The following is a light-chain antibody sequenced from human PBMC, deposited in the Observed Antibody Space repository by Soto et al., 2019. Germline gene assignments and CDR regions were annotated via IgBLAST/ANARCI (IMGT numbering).Light chain of an antibody. V-gene: IGKV1-5*03. CDR2: RAS. J-gene: IGKJ2*01. Sequence: DIQMTQSPSTLSASVGDRVTITCRASQSISSWLAWYQQKPGKAPKLLIYRASTLESGVPSRFGGSGCGTEFTLTISSLQPDDFATYYCQHYNSNPMYTFGQGTRLEMK. CDR3: QHYNSNPMYT. CDR1: QSISSW.